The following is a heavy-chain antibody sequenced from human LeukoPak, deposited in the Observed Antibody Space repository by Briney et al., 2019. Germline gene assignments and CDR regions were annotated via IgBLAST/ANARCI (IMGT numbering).Heavy chain of an antibody. J-gene: IGHJ6*02. D-gene: IGHD3-10*01. CDR3: ARHLHYYGSGNYYYYFYAMDV. Sequence: GGSLRLSCAASGFTFSSYSMNWVRQAPGKGLEWVSYISSSSSTIYYADSVKGRFTISRDNAKNSLYLQMNSLRDEDTAVYYCARHLHYYGSGNYYYYFYAMDVWGQGTTVTVSS. CDR1: GFTFSSYS. V-gene: IGHV3-48*02. CDR2: ISSSSSTI.